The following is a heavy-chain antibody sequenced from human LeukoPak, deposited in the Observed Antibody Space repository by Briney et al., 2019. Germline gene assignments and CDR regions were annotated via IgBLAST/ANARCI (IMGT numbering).Heavy chain of an antibody. CDR2: ISWEGDST. D-gene: IGHD3-10*01. J-gene: IGHJ4*02. CDR1: GFTFDDYA. V-gene: IGHV3-43*01. CDR3: TRDTDYGSARNYFDY. Sequence: GGSLRVSCPASGFTFDDYAMHWVRQAPGKGLEWVSLISWEGDSTYYADSVRGRFTISRDNSKNSLYLQMNSLRTEDTAFYYCTRDTDYGSARNYFDYWGQGTLVRVSS.